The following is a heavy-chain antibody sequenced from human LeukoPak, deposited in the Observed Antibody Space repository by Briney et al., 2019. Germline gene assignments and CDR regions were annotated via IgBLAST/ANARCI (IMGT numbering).Heavy chain of an antibody. Sequence: PGGSLRLSCVASGFTFDDYSLNWVRQAPGKGLEWVAAISSSSDCIYYADSMRGRFTISRDNAKNSLYLQMHSLRVEDTALYYCARDRVPRATRGTFDYWGQGTPVIVSS. D-gene: IGHD1-26*01. CDR2: ISSSSDCI. CDR1: GFTFDDYS. J-gene: IGHJ4*02. V-gene: IGHV3-21*01. CDR3: ARDRVPRATRGTFDY.